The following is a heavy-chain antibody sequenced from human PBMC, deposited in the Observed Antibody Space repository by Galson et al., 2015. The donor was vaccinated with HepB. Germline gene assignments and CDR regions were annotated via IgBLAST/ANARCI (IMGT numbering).Heavy chain of an antibody. CDR1: GSSFSSYW. Sequence: QSGAEVKKPGESLKISCKDSGSSFSSYWIGWVRQMPGKGLEWMGIIYPGDSDTRYSPSFQGQVTISADKSISTAYLQWSSLKASDTAMYYCARGAIGSGWTRLFDYWGQGTLVTVSS. CDR2: IYPGDSDT. D-gene: IGHD6-19*01. CDR3: ARGAIGSGWTRLFDY. J-gene: IGHJ4*02. V-gene: IGHV5-51*01.